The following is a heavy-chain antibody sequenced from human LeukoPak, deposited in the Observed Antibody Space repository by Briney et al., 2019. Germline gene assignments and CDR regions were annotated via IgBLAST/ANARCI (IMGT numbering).Heavy chain of an antibody. J-gene: IGHJ6*04. V-gene: IGHV3-49*04. CDR1: GFTYGDYA. CDR2: IRSKAYGGTT. Sequence: GSLRLSCTASGFTYGDYAMSWVRQAPGKGLEWVGFIRSKAYGGTTEYAASVKGRFTISRDDSKSIAYLQVNSLKTEDTAVYYCTRENYQCTRESYYYGMDVWGKGTTVTVSS. CDR3: TRENYQCTRESYYYGMDV. D-gene: IGHD3-10*01.